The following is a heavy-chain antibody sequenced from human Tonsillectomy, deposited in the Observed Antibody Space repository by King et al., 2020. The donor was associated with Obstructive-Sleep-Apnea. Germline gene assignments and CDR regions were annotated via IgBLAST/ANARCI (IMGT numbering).Heavy chain of an antibody. J-gene: IGHJ4*02. Sequence: QVQLVESGGGLVKPGGSLRLSCAASGFTFRYYYMSWIRQAAGKGLEWVSYIISSSSYTKYADSVKGRFTISRDNAKNSLYLQMNSLRAEDTAVYYCAIGLDYYGSGSYGYWGQGTLVTVSS. CDR3: AIGLDYYGSGSYGY. CDR2: IISSSSYT. CDR1: GFTFRYYY. V-gene: IGHV3-11*06. D-gene: IGHD3-10*01.